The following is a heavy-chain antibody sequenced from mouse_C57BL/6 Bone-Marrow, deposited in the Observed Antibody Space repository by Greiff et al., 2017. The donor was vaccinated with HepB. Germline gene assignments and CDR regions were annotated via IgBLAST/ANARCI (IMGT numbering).Heavy chain of an antibody. D-gene: IGHD1-1*01. J-gene: IGHJ4*01. CDR1: GYTFTSYG. CDR2: IYPRSGNT. CDR3: AKGEIRRSYYAMDY. V-gene: IGHV1-81*01. Sequence: VQLVESGAELARPGASVKLSCKASGYTFTSYGISWVKQRTGQGLEWIGEIYPRSGNTYYNEKFKGKATLTADKSSSTAYMELRSLTSEDSAVYFCAKGEIRRSYYAMDYWGQGTSVTVSS.